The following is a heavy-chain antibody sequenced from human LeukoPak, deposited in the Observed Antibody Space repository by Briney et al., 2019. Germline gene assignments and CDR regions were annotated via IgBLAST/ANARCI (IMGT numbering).Heavy chain of an antibody. CDR1: GYTFTSYG. CDR3: ALYSSSSHGYYCYYMDV. D-gene: IGHD6-6*01. CDR2: ISAYNGNT. Sequence: AASVKVSCKASGYTFTSYGISWVRQAPGQGLEWMGWISAYNGNTNYAQKLQGRVTMTTDTSTSTAYMELRSLRSDDTAVYYCALYSSSSHGYYCYYMDVWGKGTAVTVSS. J-gene: IGHJ6*03. V-gene: IGHV1-18*01.